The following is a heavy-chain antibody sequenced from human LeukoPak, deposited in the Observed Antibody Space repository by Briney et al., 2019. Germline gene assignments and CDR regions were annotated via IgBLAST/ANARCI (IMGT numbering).Heavy chain of an antibody. CDR2: IYYSGSS. CDR3: ARANRYDLFFDY. CDR1: GAFISTYY. Sequence: SETLSLTCTVSGAFISTYYWSWIRQPPGKGLEWIGYIYYSGSSNYNPSLKSRVTISVDTSKNQISLKLSSVTAADTAVYYCARANRYDLFFDYWGQGTLVTVSS. D-gene: IGHD5-12*01. V-gene: IGHV4-59*01. J-gene: IGHJ4*02.